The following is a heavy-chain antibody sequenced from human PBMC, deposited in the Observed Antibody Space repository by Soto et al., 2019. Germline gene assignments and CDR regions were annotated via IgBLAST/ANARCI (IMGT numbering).Heavy chain of an antibody. Sequence: SETLSLTCTVAGGSISSHGWSLIRQPPGKGLEWIGDINHSGSTNYNPSLTSRLTISVDTSKNQFSLKLSSVTAADTAVYYCARARETRMLWKYHPVGDYYYMDVWDKGTTVTVSS. V-gene: IGHV4-59*11. CDR2: INHSGST. D-gene: IGHD2-2*01. CDR1: GGSISSHG. J-gene: IGHJ6*03. CDR3: ARARETRMLWKYHPVGDYYYMDV.